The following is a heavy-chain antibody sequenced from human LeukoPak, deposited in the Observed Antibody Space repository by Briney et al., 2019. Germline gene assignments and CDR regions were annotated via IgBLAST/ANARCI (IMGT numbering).Heavy chain of an antibody. Sequence: ASVKVSCKASGYTFTGYYMHWVRQAPGQGLEWMGWINPNSGGTNYAQKFQGRVTMTRDTSISTAYMELSRLRSDDTAVYYCARDLSILLGFGEPNDAFDIWGQGTMVTVSS. CDR3: ARDLSILLGFGEPNDAFDI. V-gene: IGHV1-2*02. D-gene: IGHD3-10*01. J-gene: IGHJ3*02. CDR2: INPNSGGT. CDR1: GYTFTGYY.